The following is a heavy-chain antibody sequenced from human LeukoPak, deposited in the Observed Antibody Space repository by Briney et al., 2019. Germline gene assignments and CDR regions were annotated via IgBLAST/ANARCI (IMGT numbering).Heavy chain of an antibody. CDR1: GFTFSSYG. CDR2: ISYDGSNK. V-gene: IGHV3-30*03. J-gene: IGHJ6*04. Sequence: GRSLRLSCAASGFTFSSYGMHWVRQAPGKGLEWVAVISYDGSNKYYADSVKGRFTISRDNSKNTLYLQMNSLRAEDTAVYYCARGGYYGSGSYYPPNYYYYYGMDVWGKGTTVTVSS. D-gene: IGHD3-10*01. CDR3: ARGGYYGSGSYYPPNYYYYYGMDV.